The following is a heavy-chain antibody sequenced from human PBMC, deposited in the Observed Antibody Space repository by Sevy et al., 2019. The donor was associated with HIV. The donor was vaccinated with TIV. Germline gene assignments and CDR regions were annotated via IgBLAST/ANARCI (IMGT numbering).Heavy chain of an antibody. CDR2: INEDGSRL. D-gene: IGHD1-1*01. CDR1: GFTFSDSW. J-gene: IGHJ4*02. Sequence: GGSLRLSCVASGFTFSDSWMTWVRQAPGKGLERIAFINEDGSRLGYVDSVRGRFTISRENTKNPLYLQMNSLRAEDTAVYFCARDRADNALDYWGQGTLVTVSS. CDR3: ARDRADNALDY. V-gene: IGHV3-7*01.